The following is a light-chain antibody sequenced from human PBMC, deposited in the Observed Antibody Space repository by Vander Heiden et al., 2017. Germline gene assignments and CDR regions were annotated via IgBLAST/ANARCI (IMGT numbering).Light chain of an antibody. CDR1: SSDVGAYNR. J-gene: IGLJ2*01. Sequence: QSALTQPPSVSESPGQSVTISCTGTSSDVGAYNRISWYRQPPGTAPQLVIYEVNNRPSGVPHRFSGSKSGNTASLTISGLQAEDEADYYCSSYTASSTVVFGGGTKLTVL. V-gene: IGLV2-18*02. CDR2: EVN. CDR3: SSYTASSTVV.